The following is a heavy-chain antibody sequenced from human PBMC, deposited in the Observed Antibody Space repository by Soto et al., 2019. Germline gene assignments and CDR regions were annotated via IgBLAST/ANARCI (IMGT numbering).Heavy chain of an antibody. CDR3: ASVTSMVRGVIDNWFDP. CDR1: GGTFSSYA. CDR2: IIPMYGPA. V-gene: IGHV1-69*01. J-gene: IGHJ5*02. Sequence: QVPLVQSGAEVKKPGSSVTVSCKASGGTFSSYAIHWVRQAPGQGLEWMGGIIPMYGPAKYGQGFQGRVTITAEESTTTVYVELPSLTSQDTAVYYCASVTSMVRGVIDNWFDPWGHGTLVTVSS. D-gene: IGHD3-10*01.